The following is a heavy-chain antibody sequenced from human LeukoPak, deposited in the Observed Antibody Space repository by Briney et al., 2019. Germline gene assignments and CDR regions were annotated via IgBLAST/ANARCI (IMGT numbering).Heavy chain of an antibody. V-gene: IGHV4-39*01. Sequence: SETLSLTCTVSGGSISSSSYYWGWIRQPPGKGLEWIGSIYYSGSTYYNPSLKSRVTISVDTSKNQFSLKLSSVTAADTAVYYCASRAVYCSGGSCLNWFDPWGQGTLVTVSS. CDR3: ASRAVYCSGGSCLNWFDP. D-gene: IGHD2-15*01. CDR2: IYYSGST. CDR1: GGSISSSSYY. J-gene: IGHJ5*02.